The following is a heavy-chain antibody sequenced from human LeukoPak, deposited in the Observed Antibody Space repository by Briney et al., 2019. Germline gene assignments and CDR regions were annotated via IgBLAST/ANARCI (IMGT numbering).Heavy chain of an antibody. V-gene: IGHV3-21*04. D-gene: IGHD3-3*01. CDR2: ISSSSSYI. CDR1: GFSFTTHA. J-gene: IGHJ4*02. CDR3: AKGQEFLEWIYDY. Sequence: GGSLRLSCVASGFSFTTHAMGWVRQAPGKGLEWVSSISSSSSYIYYADSVKGRFTISRDNSKNTVFLHLSGLRVEDTAVYYCAKGQEFLEWIYDYWGQGTLVTVSS.